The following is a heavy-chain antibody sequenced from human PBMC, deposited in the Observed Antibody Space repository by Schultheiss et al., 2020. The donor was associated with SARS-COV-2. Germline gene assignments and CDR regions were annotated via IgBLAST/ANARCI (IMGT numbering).Heavy chain of an antibody. V-gene: IGHV3-48*04. CDR2: ISSSSSTI. J-gene: IGHJ4*02. CDR1: GFTFSSYS. D-gene: IGHD2-2*01. Sequence: GGSLRLSCAASGFTFSSYSMNRVRQAPGKGLEWVSYISSSSSTIYYADSVKGRFTISRDNAKNSLYLQMNSLRAEDTAVYYCAKSRAMDDYWGQGTLVTVSS. CDR3: AKSRAMDDY.